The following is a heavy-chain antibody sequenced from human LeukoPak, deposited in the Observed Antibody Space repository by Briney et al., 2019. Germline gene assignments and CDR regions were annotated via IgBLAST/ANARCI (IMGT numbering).Heavy chain of an antibody. V-gene: IGHV4-59*12. D-gene: IGHD2-8*01. CDR1: GGSISSYY. J-gene: IGHJ4*02. Sequence: SETLSLTCTVSGGSISSYYWSWIRQPPGKGLEWIGYIYYSGSTYYNPSLKSRVTISVDTSKNQFSLKLSSVTAADTAVYYCARGYCTNAVCSLGPTQAWGQGTLVTVSS. CDR3: ARGYCTNAVCSLGPTQA. CDR2: IYYSGST.